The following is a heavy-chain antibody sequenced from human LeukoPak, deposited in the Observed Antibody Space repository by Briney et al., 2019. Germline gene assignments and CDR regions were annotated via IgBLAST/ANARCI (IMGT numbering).Heavy chain of an antibody. V-gene: IGHV3-53*01. J-gene: IGHJ5*02. CDR3: ARERGSGSYHPFDP. CDR1: GFTFSSNY. D-gene: IGHD3-10*01. Sequence: GGSLRLSCAASGFTFSSNYMSWVRQAPGKGLEWVSVIYSGGSTYYADSVKGRFTISRDNSKNTLYLQMNSLRAEDTAVYYGARERGSGSYHPFDPWGQGTLATVSS. CDR2: IYSGGST.